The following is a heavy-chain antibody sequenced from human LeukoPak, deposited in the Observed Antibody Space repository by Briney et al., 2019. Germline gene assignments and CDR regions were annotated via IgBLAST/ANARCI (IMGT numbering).Heavy chain of an antibody. Sequence: SETLSLTCTVSGGSISIYYWSWIRQPPEKGLEWIGYIYYSGSTNYNPSLKSRVTISIDTSKNQFSLKLSSVTATDTAVYYCASGYSSSWPYYYYYMDVWGKGTTVTVSS. J-gene: IGHJ6*03. CDR2: IYYSGST. V-gene: IGHV4-59*08. CDR3: ASGYSSSWPYYYYYMDV. CDR1: GGSISIYY. D-gene: IGHD6-13*01.